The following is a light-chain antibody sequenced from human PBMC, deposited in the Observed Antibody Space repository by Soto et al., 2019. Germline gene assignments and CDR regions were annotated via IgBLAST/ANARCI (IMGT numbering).Light chain of an antibody. CDR3: LQHSTYPLS. CDR2: AAS. V-gene: IGKV1-17*01. J-gene: IGKJ1*01. CDR1: QGIRND. Sequence: DIQMTQFPSSLSASVGDRVTITCRASQGIRNDLSWYQQKPGKAPKRLIYAASTLQIGVPSRFSGSGAGTEFDLAISSLQPEDFATFYCLQHSTYPLSFGHGTQVEIK.